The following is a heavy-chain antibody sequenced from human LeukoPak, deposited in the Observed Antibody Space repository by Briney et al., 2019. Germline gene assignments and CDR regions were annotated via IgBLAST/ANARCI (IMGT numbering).Heavy chain of an antibody. CDR3: ARDSFLIGDRLPLDP. CDR2: IIPIFGTA. V-gene: IGHV1-69*01. D-gene: IGHD7-27*01. Sequence: SVKVSCKASGGTFSSYAISWVRQAPGQGLEWMGGIIPIFGTANYAQKFQGRVTITADESTSTAYMELKSLTSDDTAVYYCARDSFLIGDRLPLDPWGQGTPISVAS. J-gene: IGHJ5*02. CDR1: GGTFSSYA.